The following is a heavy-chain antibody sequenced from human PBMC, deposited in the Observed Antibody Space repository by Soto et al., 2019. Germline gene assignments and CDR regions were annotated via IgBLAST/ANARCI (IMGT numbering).Heavy chain of an antibody. Sequence: SETLSLTCTVSGGSISSYYWSWIRQPPGKGLEWIGYIYYSGSTNYNPSLKSRVTISVDTSKNQFSLKLSSVTAADTAVYYCATGDILTGYYPFDYWGQGTLVTVSS. V-gene: IGHV4-59*01. CDR3: ATGDILTGYYPFDY. D-gene: IGHD3-9*01. CDR1: GGSISSYY. CDR2: IYYSGST. J-gene: IGHJ4*02.